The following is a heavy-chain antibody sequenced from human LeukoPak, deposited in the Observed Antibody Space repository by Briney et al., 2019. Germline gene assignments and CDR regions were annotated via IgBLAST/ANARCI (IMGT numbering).Heavy chain of an antibody. V-gene: IGHV1-2*04. J-gene: IGHJ6*02. CDR3: ARSDYYDSSGPFFDYGMDV. CDR2: INPNSGGT. Sequence: RGSLRLSCAASGFTFTSYAMHWVRQAPGQGLEWMGWINPNSGGTNYAQKFQGWVTMTRDTSISTAYMELSRLRSDDTAVYYCARSDYYDSSGPFFDYGMDVWGQGTTVTVSS. CDR1: GFTFTSYA. D-gene: IGHD3-22*01.